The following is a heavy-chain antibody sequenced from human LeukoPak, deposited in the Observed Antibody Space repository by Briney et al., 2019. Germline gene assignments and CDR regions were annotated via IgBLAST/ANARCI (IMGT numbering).Heavy chain of an antibody. CDR3: AKDTWNDGIYYYGMDV. Sequence: GRSLRLSCAASGFTFNTFSSYGIHWVRPPPGKGLEWVAFISSDGSNKYYTDSVKGRFTISRDNLRHTLFLQMNSLRGEDTAVYYCAKDTWNDGIYYYGMDVWGPGTTVTVSS. CDR1: GFTFNTFSSYG. D-gene: IGHD1-1*01. J-gene: IGHJ6*02. V-gene: IGHV3-30*18. CDR2: ISSDGSNK.